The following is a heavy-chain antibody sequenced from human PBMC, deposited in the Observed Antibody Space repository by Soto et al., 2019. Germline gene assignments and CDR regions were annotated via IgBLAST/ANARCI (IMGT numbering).Heavy chain of an antibody. CDR2: IYYSGNT. Sequence: GESSETLSLTCTVSGGSISSYYWSWIRQPPGKGLEWIGYIYYSGNTKYNPSHKSRVTKTINKSKNQFSLNLIFVIAADSAVYYCARARYYYDSSVGMDVWGQGTTVTVSS. D-gene: IGHD3-22*01. CDR1: GGSISSYY. J-gene: IGHJ6*02. V-gene: IGHV4-59*01. CDR3: ARARYYYDSSVGMDV.